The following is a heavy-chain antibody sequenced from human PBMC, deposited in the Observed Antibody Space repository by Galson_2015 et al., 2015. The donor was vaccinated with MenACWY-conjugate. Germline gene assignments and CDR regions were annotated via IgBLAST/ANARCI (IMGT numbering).Heavy chain of an antibody. D-gene: IGHD2-2*01. J-gene: IGHJ5*02. CDR2: IYYSGST. Sequence: TLSLTCTVSGGSISSGGYYWSWIRQHPGKGLEWIGYIYYSGSTYYSPSLKSRVTISVDTSKNQFSLKLSSVTAADTAVYYCARAFQLLLYPNWFDPWGQGTLVTVSS. CDR3: ARAFQLLLYPNWFDP. CDR1: GGSISSGGYY. V-gene: IGHV4-31*03.